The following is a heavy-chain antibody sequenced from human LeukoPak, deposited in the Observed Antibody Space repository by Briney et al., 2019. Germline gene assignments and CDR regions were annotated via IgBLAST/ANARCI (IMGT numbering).Heavy chain of an antibody. CDR2: IYWDDDK. J-gene: IGHJ4*02. D-gene: IGHD6-19*01. CDR3: ANTRGTSGWSEGYFDF. Sequence: SGPTLVKATQTLTPTCTFSGFSLSTSGVGVGWIRQPPGKVPEGLALIYWDDDKRYSPSLKSRLTITKDTSKNQVILTMTNVDSLNTATYYCANTRGTSGWSEGYFDFWGQGTLVTVSS. V-gene: IGHV2-5*02. CDR1: GFSLSTSGVG.